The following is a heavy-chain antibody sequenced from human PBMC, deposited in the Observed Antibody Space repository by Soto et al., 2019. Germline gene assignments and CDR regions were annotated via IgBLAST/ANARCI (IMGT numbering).Heavy chain of an antibody. V-gene: IGHV1-69*09. D-gene: IGHD2-2*01. CDR2: INPLSGIP. CDR3: ATPACAATWCSPSHNLDH. CDR1: GGTFDRHV. J-gene: IGHJ4*02. Sequence: QVQLVQSGAEVKKPESSEKVSCKTSGGTFDRHVISWVRQAPGQGTEWMGKINPLSGIPNYAQKFQDRVTFTADTDSSTAYMELSSLRSDDTAVYYCATPACAATWCSPSHNLDHSGQGTLVSVSS.